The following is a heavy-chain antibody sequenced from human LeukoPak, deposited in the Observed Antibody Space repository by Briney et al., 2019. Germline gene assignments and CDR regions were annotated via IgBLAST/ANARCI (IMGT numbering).Heavy chain of an antibody. CDR2: ISGGGADT. Sequence: PGGSLRLSCAASGFTFSNYAMSWVRQAPGKGLEWVAIISGGGADTYYADAVKGRFTISRDNSRNTLFLQMHSLRAEGTAVYYCAKGDTGLVRRYYFDLWGQGTLVTVSS. CDR1: GFTFSNYA. D-gene: IGHD5-18*01. CDR3: AKGDTGLVRRYYFDL. V-gene: IGHV3-23*01. J-gene: IGHJ4*02.